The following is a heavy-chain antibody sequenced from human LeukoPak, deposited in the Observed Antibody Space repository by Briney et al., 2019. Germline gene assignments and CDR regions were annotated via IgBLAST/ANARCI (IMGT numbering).Heavy chain of an antibody. Sequence: ASVKVSCKASGYTFTGYYMHWVRQAPGQGLEWMGWINPNSGGTNYAQKFQGRVTMTRNTSISTAYMELSRLRSDDTAVYYCARDRYCSSTSCYAGNWFDPWGQGTLVTVSS. D-gene: IGHD2-2*01. CDR1: GYTFTGYY. CDR3: ARDRYCSSTSCYAGNWFDP. J-gene: IGHJ5*02. CDR2: INPNSGGT. V-gene: IGHV1-2*02.